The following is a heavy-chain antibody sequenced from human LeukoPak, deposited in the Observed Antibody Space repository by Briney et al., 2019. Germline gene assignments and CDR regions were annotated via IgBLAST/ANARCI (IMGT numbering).Heavy chain of an antibody. CDR3: ARFDILTGSDYFDY. J-gene: IGHJ4*02. CDR2: ISAYNGNT. CDR1: GYTFTSYG. D-gene: IGHD3-9*01. Sequence: ASVKVSCKASGYTFTSYGISWVRQAPGQGLEWMGWISAYNGNTNYAQKLQGRVTMTTDTSPSTAYMEPRSLRSDDTAVYYCARFDILTGSDYFDYWGQGTLVTVSS. V-gene: IGHV1-18*01.